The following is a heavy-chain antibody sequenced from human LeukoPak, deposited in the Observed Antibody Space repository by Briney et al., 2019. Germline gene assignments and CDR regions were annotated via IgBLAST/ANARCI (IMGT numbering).Heavy chain of an antibody. CDR3: ARLVIAAYYYDSSAWRFDP. D-gene: IGHD3-22*01. Sequence: SETLSLTCTVSGGSISSYYWSWIRQPAGKGLEWIGRIYTSGSTNYNPSLKSRVTISVDTSKNQFSLRLSSVTAADTAVYYCARLVIAAYYYDSSAWRFDPWGQGTLVTVSS. CDR1: GGSISSYY. V-gene: IGHV4-4*07. J-gene: IGHJ5*02. CDR2: IYTSGST.